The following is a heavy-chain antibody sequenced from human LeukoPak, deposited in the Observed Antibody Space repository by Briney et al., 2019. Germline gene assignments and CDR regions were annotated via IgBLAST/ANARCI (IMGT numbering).Heavy chain of an antibody. Sequence: TGGSLRLSCAASGFTFSSYGMHWVRQAPGKGLEWVAVIWYDGSNKYYADSVKGRFTISRANSENTLYLQMSGLRAEDTAVYYCAKGTGDMGYYFDYWGQGTLVTVSS. V-gene: IGHV3-33*06. J-gene: IGHJ4*02. D-gene: IGHD1-1*01. CDR1: GFTFSSYG. CDR3: AKGTGDMGYYFDY. CDR2: IWYDGSNK.